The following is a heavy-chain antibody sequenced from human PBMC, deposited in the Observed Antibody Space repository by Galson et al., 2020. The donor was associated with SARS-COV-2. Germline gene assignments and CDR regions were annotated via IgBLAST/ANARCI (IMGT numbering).Heavy chain of an antibody. D-gene: IGHD3-22*01. CDR1: GFTFSSYD. CDR3: ARGGYYYDSSGKTLNQYYYYGMDV. Sequence: GGSLRLSCAASGFTFSSYDMHWVRQATGKGLEWVSAIGTAGDTYYPGSVKGRFTISRENAKNSLYLQMNSLRAGDTAVYYCARGGYYYDSSGKTLNQYYYYGMDVWGQGTTVTVSS. CDR2: IGTAGDT. J-gene: IGHJ6*02. V-gene: IGHV3-13*01.